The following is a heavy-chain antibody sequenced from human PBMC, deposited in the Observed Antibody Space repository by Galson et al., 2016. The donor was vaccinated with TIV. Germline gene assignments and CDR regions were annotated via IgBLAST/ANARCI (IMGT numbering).Heavy chain of an antibody. CDR2: ISWRSDFI. CDR1: GFTSDDHA. Sequence: SLRLSCAASGFTSDDHAMHWVRQPPGKGLEWVSGISWRSDFIGYADSVKGRFTISRDNAQNSLYLQMNSLRAEDTALYFCAKSSYGSGTYHHIDDWGQGTLVTVSS. J-gene: IGHJ4*02. D-gene: IGHD3-10*01. CDR3: AKSSYGSGTYHHIDD. V-gene: IGHV3-9*02.